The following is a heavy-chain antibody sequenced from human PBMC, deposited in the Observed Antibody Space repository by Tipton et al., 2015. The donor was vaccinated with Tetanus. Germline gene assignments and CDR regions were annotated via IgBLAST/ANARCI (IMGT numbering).Heavy chain of an antibody. J-gene: IGHJ4*02. CDR3: ARERNGFSN. CDR1: GGSMTNLY. D-gene: IGHD2-8*01. CDR2: IYYSGGT. V-gene: IGHV4-59*01. Sequence: TLSLTCTVSGGSMTNLYLNWIRQSPGKGLEWIGYIYYSGGTDYNPSFKSRVTISVDTPRNQFSLKLSSVTAADTAVYYCARERNGFSNWGQGILVTVSS.